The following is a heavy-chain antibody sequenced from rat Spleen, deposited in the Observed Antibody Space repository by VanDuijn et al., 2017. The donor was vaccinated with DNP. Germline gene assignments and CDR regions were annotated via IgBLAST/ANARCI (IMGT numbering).Heavy chain of an antibody. Sequence: EMQLQESGPGLVKPSLSLSLTCSVTGYSITSNYWAWIRKFPGNKMEWMGYISYSGSTSYNPSLKSRISITRDTSKNQFFLHLNSVTTDDTATYYCARWNYYGYNGFDYWGQGVMVTVSS. CDR1: GYSITSNY. CDR2: ISYSGST. J-gene: IGHJ2*01. V-gene: IGHV3-1*01. D-gene: IGHD1-9*01. CDR3: ARWNYYGYNGFDY.